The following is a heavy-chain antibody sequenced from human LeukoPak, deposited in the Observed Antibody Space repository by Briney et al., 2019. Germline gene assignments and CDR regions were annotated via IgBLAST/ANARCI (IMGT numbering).Heavy chain of an antibody. CDR1: GFTFSNYI. J-gene: IGHJ4*02. D-gene: IGHD6-19*01. V-gene: IGHV3-21*01. CDR2: ISTTSSYI. Sequence: GGSLRLSCAASGFTFSNYIMNWVRQAPGKGLEWVSSISTTSSYIYYADSVRGRFTISRDNAKNSLSLQMNSLRAEDTAVYYCARDSSGWHDRRDHWGQGTLVTVSS. CDR3: ARDSSGWHDRRDH.